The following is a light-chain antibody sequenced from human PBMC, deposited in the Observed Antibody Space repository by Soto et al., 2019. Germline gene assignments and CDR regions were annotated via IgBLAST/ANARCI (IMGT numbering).Light chain of an antibody. V-gene: IGKV3-20*01. CDR3: QQYGSSPVT. CDR2: GAS. Sequence: EIVLTQSPGTLSLSPGERATLSRRASQSVSSSYLAWYQQKPGQAPRLLIYGASSRATGIPDRFSGSGSGTDFTLTISRLEPEDFAVYYCQQYGSSPVTFGQGTKLEIK. CDR1: QSVSSSY. J-gene: IGKJ2*01.